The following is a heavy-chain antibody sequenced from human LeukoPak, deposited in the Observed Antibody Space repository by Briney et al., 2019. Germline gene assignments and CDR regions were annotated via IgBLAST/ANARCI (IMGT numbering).Heavy chain of an antibody. CDR1: GFTFSSYG. J-gene: IGHJ6*02. CDR3: VKSKYYYYAMDV. CDR2: INSHGGST. V-gene: IGHV3-64D*09. Sequence: GGSLRLSCAAAGFTFSSYGMHWVRQAPGKGLEYVLGINSHGGSTYYADSVKGRFTISRDNSKNTLYLQMSSLRAEDTAVYHCVKSKYYYYAMDVWGQGTTVTVSS.